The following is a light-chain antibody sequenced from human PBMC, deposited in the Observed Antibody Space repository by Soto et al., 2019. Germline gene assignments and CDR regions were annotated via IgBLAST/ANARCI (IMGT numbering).Light chain of an antibody. Sequence: QSVLTQPPSASGTPGQRVTISCSGGSSCTGTSSDVGGYNYVSWYQQHPGKAPKLMIYDVSKRPSGVPDRFSGSKSGNTASLTISGLQAEDEADYYCCSYAGSYTYVFGTGTKVTVL. CDR2: DVS. J-gene: IGLJ1*01. V-gene: IGLV2-11*01. CDR1: SSDVGGYNY. CDR3: CSYAGSYTYV.